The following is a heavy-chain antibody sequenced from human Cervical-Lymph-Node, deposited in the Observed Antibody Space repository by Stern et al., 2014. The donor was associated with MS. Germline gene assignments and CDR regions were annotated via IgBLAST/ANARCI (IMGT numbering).Heavy chain of an antibody. Sequence: EVQLVESGGGLIQPGGSLRLSCAAPGFIVSKNYMSWVRQAPGKGLEWVSLIYTDGSTYYEGSVKGRFTISRDSSKNKLFLQMNSLRAEDTAMYYCARAIFGVNTAAMAPDAFDSWGQGTMVTVSS. D-gene: IGHD3-3*01. V-gene: IGHV3-53*01. CDR3: ARAIFGVNTAAMAPDAFDS. J-gene: IGHJ3*01. CDR1: GFIVSKNY. CDR2: IYTDGST.